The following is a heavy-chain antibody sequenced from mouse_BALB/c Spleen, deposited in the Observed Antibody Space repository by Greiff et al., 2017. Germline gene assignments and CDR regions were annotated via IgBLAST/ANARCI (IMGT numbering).Heavy chain of an antibody. V-gene: IGHV14-3*02. CDR1: GFNIKDTY. D-gene: IGHD1-1*01. Sequence: EVQLQQPGAELVKPGASVKLSCTASGFNIKDTYMHWVKQRPEQGLEWIGRIDPANGNTKYDPKFQGKATITVDTSSNTAYLQRSSLTSEDTAVYYCASLLPYAMDYWGQGTSVTVSS. CDR2: IDPANGNT. J-gene: IGHJ4*01. CDR3: ASLLPYAMDY.